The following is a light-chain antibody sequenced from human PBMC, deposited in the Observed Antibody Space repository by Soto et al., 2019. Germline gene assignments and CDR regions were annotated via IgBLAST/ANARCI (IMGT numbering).Light chain of an antibody. Sequence: NFMLTQPHSVSESPGKTVIISCTRSSGSIASNYVQWYQQRPGSSPTTVIYEDNQRPSGVPDRISGAIDAASNSASLTISGLETEDEADYYCQSYDATNQVFGGGTKLPVL. J-gene: IGLJ3*02. CDR3: QSYDATNQV. CDR1: SGSIASNY. CDR2: EDN. V-gene: IGLV6-57*01.